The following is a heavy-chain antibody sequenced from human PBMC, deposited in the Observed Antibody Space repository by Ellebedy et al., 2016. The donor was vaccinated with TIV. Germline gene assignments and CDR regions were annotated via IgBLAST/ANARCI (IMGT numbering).Heavy chain of an antibody. CDR1: GFTFSRYN. CDR2: IWYDGSNK. Sequence: GESLKISCAASGFTFSRYNMHWVRQAPGKRLEWVAVIWYDGSNKYYVDSVKGRFTISRDNSKSTLYLQMNSLRAEDTAVYYCARDRVDYGSGSYAVDIWGQGTMVTVSS. V-gene: IGHV3-33*01. CDR3: ARDRVDYGSGSYAVDI. D-gene: IGHD3-10*01. J-gene: IGHJ3*02.